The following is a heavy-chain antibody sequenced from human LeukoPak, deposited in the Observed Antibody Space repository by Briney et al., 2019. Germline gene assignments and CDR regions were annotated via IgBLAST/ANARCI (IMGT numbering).Heavy chain of an antibody. CDR2: TRKKTNSYTT. J-gene: IGHJ4*02. D-gene: IGHD3-16*01. Sequence: GGSLRLSCAASGFTFSDHYMDWVRQAPGKGLEWVGRTRKKTNSYTTEYAASVKGRFTISRDDSKNSLYLQMNSLKAEDTAVYYCTRGLYLGYYFDYWGQGTLVTVSS. CDR1: GFTFSDHY. CDR3: TRGLYLGYYFDY. V-gene: IGHV3-72*01.